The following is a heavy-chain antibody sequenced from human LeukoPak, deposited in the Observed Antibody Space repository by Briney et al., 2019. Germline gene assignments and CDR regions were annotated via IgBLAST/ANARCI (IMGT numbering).Heavy chain of an antibody. CDR2: INPNSGGT. D-gene: IGHD6-13*01. J-gene: IGHJ4*02. CDR3: ARAMAAAVLLY. Sequence: ASVKVSCKASGYTFTGYYMHWVRQAPGQGLEWMGWINPNSGGTNYAQKFQGRVTMTRDTSISTAYMELRSLRSDDTAVYYCARAMAAAVLLYWGQGTLVTVSS. CDR1: GYTFTGYY. V-gene: IGHV1-2*02.